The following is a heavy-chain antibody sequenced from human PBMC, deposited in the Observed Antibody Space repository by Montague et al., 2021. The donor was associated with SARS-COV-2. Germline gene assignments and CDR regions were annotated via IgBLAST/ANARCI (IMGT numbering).Heavy chain of an antibody. Sequence: SETLSLTCTVSGGSISSSSYYRGWTRQPPGKGLEWIGSIYYSGSTYYNPSLKSRVTISVDTSKNQFSLKLSSVTAADTAVYYCARGVPLGYDFWSGYPEIGDFDYWGQGTLVTVSS. CDR2: IYYSGST. D-gene: IGHD3-3*01. CDR1: GGSISSSSYY. V-gene: IGHV4-39*01. J-gene: IGHJ4*02. CDR3: ARGVPLGYDFWSGYPEIGDFDY.